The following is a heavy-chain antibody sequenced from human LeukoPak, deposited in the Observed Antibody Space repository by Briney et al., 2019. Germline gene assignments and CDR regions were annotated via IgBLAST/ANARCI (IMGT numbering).Heavy chain of an antibody. V-gene: IGHV4-39*02. CDR2: ISYSGST. Sequence: SETLSLTCTVSGGSISSSTYYWGWIRQPPGKGLEWIGSISYSGSTYYNPSLESRVTISVDTSKNHYSPNLTSVTAADTAEYYCASYYASGSYFDYWGQGILVTVSS. CDR3: ASYYASGSYFDY. D-gene: IGHD3-10*01. CDR1: GGSISSSTYY. J-gene: IGHJ4*02.